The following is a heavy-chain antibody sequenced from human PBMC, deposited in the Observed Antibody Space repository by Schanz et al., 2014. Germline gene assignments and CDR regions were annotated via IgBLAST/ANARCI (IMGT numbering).Heavy chain of an antibody. D-gene: IGHD3-22*01. CDR3: AKDGRLPYYGTGSDFDY. CDR1: GYTFTNFF. J-gene: IGHJ4*02. CDR2: INPIGGST. Sequence: QVHLVQSGAEVHKPGASLKISCKASGYTFTNFFLHWVRQAPGQGLEWMGIINPIGGSTTYAQKFRGAVTLTTDTSTDAAYLELTSLRSEDTAVYYCAKDGRLPYYGTGSDFDYWGQGTLVAVSS. V-gene: IGHV1-46*01.